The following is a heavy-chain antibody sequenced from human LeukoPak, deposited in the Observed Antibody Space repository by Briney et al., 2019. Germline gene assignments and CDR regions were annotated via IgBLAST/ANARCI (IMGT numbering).Heavy chain of an antibody. Sequence: PGGSLRLSCAASGFTFSSYAMSWVRQAPGKGLEWVSAISGSGGSTYYADSVKGRFTISRDNSKNTLYLQMNSLRAEDTAVYYCAKDTRTNYYDSSGYIVSASGPWGQGTLVTVSS. CDR2: ISGSGGST. D-gene: IGHD3-22*01. J-gene: IGHJ5*02. CDR3: AKDTRTNYYDSSGYIVSASGP. CDR1: GFTFSSYA. V-gene: IGHV3-23*01.